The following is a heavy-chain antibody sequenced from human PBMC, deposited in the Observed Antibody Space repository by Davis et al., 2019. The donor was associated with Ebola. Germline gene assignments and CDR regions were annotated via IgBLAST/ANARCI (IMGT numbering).Heavy chain of an antibody. Sequence: PGGSLRLSCAASGFTFSSYAMHWVRQAPGKGLEWVAVISYDGSNKYYADSVKGRFTISRDNSKNTLYLQMNSLRAEDMAVYYCAREGMVRGRWFDYWGQGTLVTVSS. CDR2: ISYDGSNK. D-gene: IGHD3-10*01. V-gene: IGHV3-30-3*01. CDR1: GFTFSSYA. J-gene: IGHJ4*02. CDR3: AREGMVRGRWFDY.